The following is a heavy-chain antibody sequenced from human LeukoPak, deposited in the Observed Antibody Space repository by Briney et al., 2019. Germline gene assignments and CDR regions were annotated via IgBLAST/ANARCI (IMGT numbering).Heavy chain of an antibody. CDR2: INPSGGST. J-gene: IGHJ6*02. CDR1: GYTFTIYY. CDR3: ARSASGPFAITRVLYGMDV. D-gene: IGHD3-10*01. V-gene: IGHV1-46*01. Sequence: APVKVSGKASGYTFTIYYMHWVRQAPGQGLEWMGIINPSGGSTSYAQKFQGRVTMTRDTSTSTVYMELSSLRSAETAVYYCARSASGPFAITRVLYGMDVWGQGTTVTVSS.